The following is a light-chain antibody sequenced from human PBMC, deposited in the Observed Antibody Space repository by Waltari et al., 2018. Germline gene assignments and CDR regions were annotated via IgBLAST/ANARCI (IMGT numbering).Light chain of an antibody. CDR1: SSDVGAYNF. J-gene: IGLJ2*01. V-gene: IGLV2-11*01. Sequence: QSALTQPRSVSGSPGQSVIIPCSGPSSDVGAYNFVSWYQQHPGNVPKIIIFDVDGRPSGVPYRFSGSKSGNTASLTISGLQTEDEADYYCCSYAGSSLFVIFGGGTKLTVL. CDR3: CSYAGSSLFVI. CDR2: DVD.